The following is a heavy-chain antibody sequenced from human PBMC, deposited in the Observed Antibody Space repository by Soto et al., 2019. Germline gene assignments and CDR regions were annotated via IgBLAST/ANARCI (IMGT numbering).Heavy chain of an antibody. Sequence: ASVKVSCKASGYTFTSYGISWVRQAPGQGLEWMGWISAYNGNTNYAQKLQGRVTMTTDTSTSTAYMELRSLRSDDTAVYYCARAYYYDSSGYFQHWGQGTLVTVSS. CDR1: GYTFTSYG. CDR3: ARAYYYDSSGYFQH. J-gene: IGHJ1*01. CDR2: ISAYNGNT. D-gene: IGHD3-22*01. V-gene: IGHV1-18*01.